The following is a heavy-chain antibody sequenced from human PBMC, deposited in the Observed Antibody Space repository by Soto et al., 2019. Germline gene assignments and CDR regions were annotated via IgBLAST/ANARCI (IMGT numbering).Heavy chain of an antibody. J-gene: IGHJ6*02. V-gene: IGHV4-59*01. CDR2: IYYSVST. D-gene: IGHD3-10*01. Sequence: XETLSLPCTVSGGSISSYYWSWIRQPPGKGLEWIGYIYYSVSTNYNPSLKSRVTISVDTSKNQFSLKLSSVTAADTAVYYCAREWFGSPMDVWGQGTTVTVSS. CDR3: AREWFGSPMDV. CDR1: GGSISSYY.